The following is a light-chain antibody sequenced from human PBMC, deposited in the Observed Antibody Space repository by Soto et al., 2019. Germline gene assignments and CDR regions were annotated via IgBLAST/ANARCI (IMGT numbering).Light chain of an antibody. V-gene: IGKV1-12*01. CDR1: QGISSW. J-gene: IGKJ5*01. Sequence: DIQMTQSPSFVSASAGDRVTIICRASQGISSWLAWCQQKPGRAPKLLIYAASRLQGGVPLRFSGSGSGTEFTLSISSLQPEDVATYYCQQLVSCPLTCGLGIRLEI. CDR3: QQLVSCPLT. CDR2: AAS.